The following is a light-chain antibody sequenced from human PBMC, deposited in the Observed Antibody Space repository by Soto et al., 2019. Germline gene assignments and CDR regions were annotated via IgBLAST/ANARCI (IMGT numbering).Light chain of an antibody. CDR2: GAS. V-gene: IGKV3-20*01. CDR3: QQSGYSPIT. J-gene: IGKJ5*01. CDR1: QTVTSSN. Sequence: EIVMTQSPATLSVSPGERATLSCRASQTVTSSNLAWYQQKRGQAPRLLMFGASSRATGIPDRFSGSGSGTDFTLTIYRLEPEDFAVYYCQQSGYSPITFGQGTRLEIK.